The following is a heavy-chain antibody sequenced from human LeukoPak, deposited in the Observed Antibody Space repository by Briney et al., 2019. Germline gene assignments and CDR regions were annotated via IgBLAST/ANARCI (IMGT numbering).Heavy chain of an antibody. Sequence: PSETLSLTCTVSGGSISSYYWSWIRQPPGKGLEWIGYIYYSGSTNYNPSLKSRVTISVDTSKNQFSLKLSSVTAADTAVYYCATFAYSSSWYYFDYWGQGTLVTVSS. V-gene: IGHV4-59*01. D-gene: IGHD6-13*01. CDR3: ATFAYSSSWYYFDY. CDR2: IYYSGST. J-gene: IGHJ4*02. CDR1: GGSISSYY.